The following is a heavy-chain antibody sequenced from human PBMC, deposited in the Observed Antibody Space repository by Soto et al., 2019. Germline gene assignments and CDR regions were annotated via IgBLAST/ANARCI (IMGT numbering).Heavy chain of an antibody. J-gene: IGHJ5*02. CDR1: GGSFSGYY. Sequence: PSETLSLTCAVYGGSFSGYYWSWIRQPPGKGLEWIGEINHSGSTNYNPSLKSRVTISVGTSKNQFSLKLSSVTAADTAVYYCARRRGYSYGNNWFDPWGQGTLVTVSS. CDR2: INHSGST. V-gene: IGHV4-34*01. CDR3: ARRRGYSYGNNWFDP. D-gene: IGHD5-18*01.